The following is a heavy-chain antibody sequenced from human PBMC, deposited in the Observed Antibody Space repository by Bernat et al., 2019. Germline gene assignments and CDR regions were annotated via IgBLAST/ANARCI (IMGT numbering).Heavy chain of an antibody. V-gene: IGHV3-23*01. J-gene: IGHJ4*02. CDR3: AKERIYYGSGSSHFDY. D-gene: IGHD3-10*01. CDR1: GFTFSTYG. CDR2: ISGSDGST. Sequence: VQPGGSLRLSCAASGFTFSTYGMSWVRQAPGKGLEWVSLISGSDGSTYYADSVKGRFTFSRDNSKNTLYLQMNSLRAEDTAVYYCAKERIYYGSGSSHFDYWGQGTL.